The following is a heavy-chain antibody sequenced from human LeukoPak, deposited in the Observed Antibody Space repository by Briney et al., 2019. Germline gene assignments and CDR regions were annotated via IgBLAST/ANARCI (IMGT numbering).Heavy chain of an antibody. CDR1: GGSISSYY. J-gene: IGHJ4*02. D-gene: IGHD3-22*01. Sequence: PSETLSLTCTVSGGSISSYYWSWIRQPAGKGLELIGRIYTSGSTNYNPSLKSRVTMSVDTSKNQFSLKLSSVTAADTAVYYFARTSDGQYYYDSSGYYVFDYWGQGTLVTVSS. CDR3: ARTSDGQYYYDSSGYYVFDY. V-gene: IGHV4-4*07. CDR2: IYTSGST.